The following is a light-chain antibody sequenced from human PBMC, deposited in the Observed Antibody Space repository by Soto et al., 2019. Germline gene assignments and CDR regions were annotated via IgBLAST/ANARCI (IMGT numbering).Light chain of an antibody. Sequence: QSALTQPPSASGSPGQSVTISCAGTSSDVGGYSYVSWYQQHPGKAPKLMIYEVSKRPSGVPERFSGSKSGNTASLTVSGLQAEDEADYYCKSYTGTLDYVFGTGTKLTVL. V-gene: IGLV2-8*01. J-gene: IGLJ1*01. CDR2: EVS. CDR3: KSYTGTLDYV. CDR1: SSDVGGYSY.